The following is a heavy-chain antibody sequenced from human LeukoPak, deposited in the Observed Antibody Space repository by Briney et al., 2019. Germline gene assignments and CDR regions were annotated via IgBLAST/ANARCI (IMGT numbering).Heavy chain of an antibody. CDR1: GFSFTTHA. D-gene: IGHD3-10*01. Sequence: PGGSLRLSCVASGFSFTTHAMGWVRQAPGKGLEWVSHISGSGGSTKYSGSVKGRFTISRDNSENTLYLQINSLRADDTAVYYCAKDQDPHSYGSGSYAPFDYWGQGTLVTVSS. CDR3: AKDQDPHSYGSGSYAPFDY. V-gene: IGHV3-23*01. CDR2: ISGSGGST. J-gene: IGHJ4*02.